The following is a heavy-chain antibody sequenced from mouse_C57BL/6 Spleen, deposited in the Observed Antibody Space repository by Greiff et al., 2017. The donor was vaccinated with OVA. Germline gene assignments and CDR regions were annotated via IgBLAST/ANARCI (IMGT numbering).Heavy chain of an antibody. Sequence: VKLMESGPGLVAPSQSLSITCTVSGFSLTSYGVDWVRQPPGKGLEWLGVIWGGGSTNYNSALMSRLSISKDNSKSQVFLKMNSLQTDDTAMYYCAKHRDRDDDGYYAWYFDVWGTGTTVTVSS. CDR2: IWGGGST. J-gene: IGHJ1*03. CDR3: AKHRDRDDDGYYAWYFDV. V-gene: IGHV2-9*01. D-gene: IGHD2-3*01. CDR1: GFSLTSYG.